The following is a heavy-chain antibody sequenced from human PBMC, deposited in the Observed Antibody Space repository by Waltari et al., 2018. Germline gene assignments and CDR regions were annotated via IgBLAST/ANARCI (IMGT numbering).Heavy chain of an antibody. CDR1: GYSISSGYY. V-gene: IGHV4-38-2*01. J-gene: IGHJ4*02. Sequence: QVQLQESGPGLVKPSETLSLTCAVSGYSISSGYYWGWIRQPPGKGLEWIGSIYHSGSTYYNPSLKSRVTRSVDTSKNQFSLKLSSVTAADTAVYYCARPQLALSTFDYWGQGTLVTVSS. CDR2: IYHSGST. D-gene: IGHD6-6*01. CDR3: ARPQLALSTFDY.